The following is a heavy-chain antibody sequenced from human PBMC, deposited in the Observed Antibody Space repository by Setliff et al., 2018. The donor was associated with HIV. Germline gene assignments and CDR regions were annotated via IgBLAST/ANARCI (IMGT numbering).Heavy chain of an antibody. D-gene: IGHD3-22*01. J-gene: IGHJ4*02. CDR1: GDSISGDNYY. CDR2: IYYSGST. CDR3: TRAPANYHDSSGFYYGGDYYFDF. Sequence: SETLSLTCKVSGDSISGDNYYWGWIRQPPGKGLEWIGSIYYSGSTYYNPSLKSRVTISVDTSKDQFSLRLSSVTAADTAVYYCTRAPANYHDSSGFYYGGDYYFDFWGQGTLVTVSS. V-gene: IGHV4-39*07.